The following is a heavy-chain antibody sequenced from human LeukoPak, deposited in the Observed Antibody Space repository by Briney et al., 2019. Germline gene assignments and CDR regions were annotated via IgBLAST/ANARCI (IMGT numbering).Heavy chain of an antibody. CDR1: GGSFSGYY. Sequence: ETLSLTCAVYGGSFSGYYWSWIRQPPGKGLEWIGEINHSGSTNYNPSLKSRVTISVDTSKNQFSLKLSSVTAADTAVYYCASRGIAVAGPDYWGQGTLVTVSS. D-gene: IGHD6-19*01. CDR3: ASRGIAVAGPDY. V-gene: IGHV4-34*01. J-gene: IGHJ4*02. CDR2: INHSGST.